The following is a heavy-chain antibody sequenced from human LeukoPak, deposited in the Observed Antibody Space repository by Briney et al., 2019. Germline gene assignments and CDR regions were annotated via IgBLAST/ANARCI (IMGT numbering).Heavy chain of an antibody. Sequence: PPETLSLTCTVSGGSISSYYWSWIRQPPGKGLEWIGYIYYSGSTNYNPSLKSRVTISVDTSKNQFSLKLSSVTAADTAVYYCARAFYPGYYSYMAVWGKGTTVTVSS. D-gene: IGHD3-3*02. V-gene: IGHV4-59*01. CDR3: ARAFYPGYYSYMAV. CDR1: GGSISSYY. CDR2: IYYSGST. J-gene: IGHJ6*03.